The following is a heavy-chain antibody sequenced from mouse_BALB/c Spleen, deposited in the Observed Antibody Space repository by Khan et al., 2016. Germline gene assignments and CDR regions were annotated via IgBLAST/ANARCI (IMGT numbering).Heavy chain of an antibody. D-gene: IGHD2-1*01. CDR3: VREGNDGNYYAMDY. CDR1: GFTFNTYA. Sequence: EVQLQESGGGLVQPKGSLKLSCAASGFTFNTYAMHWVCQAPGKGLEWVARIRSKSNNYATYYADSVKDRFTISRDDSQSMLYLQMNNLKTEDTAMYYCVREGNDGNYYAMDYWGQGTSGTVSS. V-gene: IGHV10-3*03. J-gene: IGHJ4*01. CDR2: IRSKSNNYAT.